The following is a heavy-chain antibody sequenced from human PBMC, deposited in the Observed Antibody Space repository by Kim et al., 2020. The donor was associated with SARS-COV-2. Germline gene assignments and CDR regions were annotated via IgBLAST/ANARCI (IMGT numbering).Heavy chain of an antibody. J-gene: IGHJ5*02. Sequence: SETLSLTCTVSGGSISSGGYYWSWIRQHPGKGLEWIGYIYYSGSTYYNPSLKSRVTISVDTSKNQFSLKLSSVTAADTAVYYCARVLTVANPFRAPNWFDPWGQGTLVTVSS. CDR3: ARVLTVANPFRAPNWFDP. CDR1: GGSISSGGYY. D-gene: IGHD2-8*02. CDR2: IYYSGST. V-gene: IGHV4-31*03.